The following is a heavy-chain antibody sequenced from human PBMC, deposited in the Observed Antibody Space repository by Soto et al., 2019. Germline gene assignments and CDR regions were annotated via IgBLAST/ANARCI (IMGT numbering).Heavy chain of an antibody. V-gene: IGHV1-69*12. CDR2: IIPIFGTA. CDR3: ARAEDSVWGSYRHRPPYFDY. D-gene: IGHD3-16*02. J-gene: IGHJ4*02. CDR1: GGTFSSYA. Sequence: QVQLVQSGAEVKKPGSSVKVSCKASGGTFSSYAISWVRQAPGQGLEWMGGIIPIFGTANYAQKFQGRVTITADESTSTAYMELSSLRSDDTAVYYCARAEDSVWGSYRHRPPYFDYWGQGTLVTVSS.